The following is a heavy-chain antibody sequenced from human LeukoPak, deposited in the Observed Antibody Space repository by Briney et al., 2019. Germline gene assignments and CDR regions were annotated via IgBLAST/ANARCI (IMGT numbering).Heavy chain of an antibody. Sequence: GRSLRLSCAASGFTFDDYAMHWVRQAPGKGLEWVSGICWNSGSIGYADSVKGRFTISRDNAKNSLYLQMNSLRAEDMALYYCAKGGYSHSTHNYYYMDVWGTGAPVTVSS. V-gene: IGHV3-9*03. CDR3: AKGGYSHSTHNYYYMDV. CDR2: ICWNSGSI. CDR1: GFTFDDYA. D-gene: IGHD5-18*01. J-gene: IGHJ6*03.